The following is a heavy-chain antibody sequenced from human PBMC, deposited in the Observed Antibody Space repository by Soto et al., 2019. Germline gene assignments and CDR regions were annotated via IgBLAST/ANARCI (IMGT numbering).Heavy chain of an antibody. D-gene: IGHD2-2*03. CDR3: ARLNGYCISTNCHGYYGMDV. Sequence: SETLSLTCTVSGASISGYHWSWIRQFPGKGLECLGYISYSRATNYNPSHKSRVTITVDTSKNQFSLKLRSVTAADTAVYYCARLNGYCISTNCHGYYGMDVWGQGTTVTGS. CDR2: ISYSRAT. CDR1: GASISGYH. V-gene: IGHV4-59*08. J-gene: IGHJ6*02.